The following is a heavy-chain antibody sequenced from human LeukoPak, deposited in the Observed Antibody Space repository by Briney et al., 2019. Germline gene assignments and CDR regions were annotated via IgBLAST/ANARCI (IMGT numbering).Heavy chain of an antibody. Sequence: SETLSLTRTVSGGSISSYYWSWIRQPAGKGLEWIGRIYTSGSTNYNPSLKSRVTMSVDTSKNQFSLKLSSVTAADTAVYYCAIEGQYCSGGSCYSGYFDYWGQGTLVTVSS. CDR2: IYTSGST. J-gene: IGHJ4*02. V-gene: IGHV4-4*07. CDR3: AIEGQYCSGGSCYSGYFDY. CDR1: GGSISSYY. D-gene: IGHD2-15*01.